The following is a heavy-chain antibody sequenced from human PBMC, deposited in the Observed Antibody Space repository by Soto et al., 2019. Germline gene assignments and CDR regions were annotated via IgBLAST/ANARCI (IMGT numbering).Heavy chain of an antibody. CDR3: ARHGAVAGIFYYGMDV. Sequence: PGESLKISCKGSGYSFTSYWISWVRQMPGKGLEWMGRIDPSDSYTNYSPSFQGHVTISADKSISTAYLQWSSLKASDTAMYYCARHGAVAGIFYYGMDVWGQGTTVTVSS. CDR2: IDPSDSYT. V-gene: IGHV5-10-1*01. J-gene: IGHJ6*02. CDR1: GYSFTSYW. D-gene: IGHD6-19*01.